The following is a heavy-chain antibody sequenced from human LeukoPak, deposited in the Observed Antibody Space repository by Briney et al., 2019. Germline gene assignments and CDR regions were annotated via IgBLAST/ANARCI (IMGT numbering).Heavy chain of an antibody. CDR2: IYSGGST. Sequence: GGSLRLSCAASGFTVSSNYMSWVRQAPGKGLEWVSVIYSGGSTYYADSVKGRFTISRDNSKNTLYLQMNSLRAEDTAVYYCARRPRYSSSWTEVYAFDIWGQGTMATVSS. J-gene: IGHJ3*02. V-gene: IGHV3-53*01. CDR3: ARRPRYSSSWTEVYAFDI. D-gene: IGHD6-13*01. CDR1: GFTVSSNY.